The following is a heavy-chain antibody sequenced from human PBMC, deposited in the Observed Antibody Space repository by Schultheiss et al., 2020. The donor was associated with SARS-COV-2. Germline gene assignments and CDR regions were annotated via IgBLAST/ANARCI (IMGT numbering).Heavy chain of an antibody. CDR3: ARGSSSHYYYYGMDV. D-gene: IGHD6-13*01. Sequence: SETLSLTCAVYGGSFSGYYWNWIRQPPGKGLEWIGEINHSGSTNYNPSLKSRVTISVDTSKNQFSLKLSSVTAADTAVYYCARGSSSHYYYYGMDVWGQGTTVTVSS. CDR1: GGSFSGYY. CDR2: INHSGST. J-gene: IGHJ6*02. V-gene: IGHV4-34*01.